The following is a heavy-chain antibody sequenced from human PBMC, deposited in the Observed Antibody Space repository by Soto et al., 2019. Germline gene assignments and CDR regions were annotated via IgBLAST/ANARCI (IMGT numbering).Heavy chain of an antibody. J-gene: IGHJ3*02. V-gene: IGHV4-39*01. CDR3: ARITIFGVVILPDAFDI. D-gene: IGHD3-3*01. CDR2: IYYSGST. CDR1: GGSISSSSYY. Sequence: QLQLQESGPGLVKPSETLSLTCTVSGGSISSSSYYWGWIRQPPGKGLEWIWSIYYSGSTYYNPSLKSRVTISVDTSKNQFSLKLSSVTAADTAVYYCARITIFGVVILPDAFDIWGQGTMVTVSS.